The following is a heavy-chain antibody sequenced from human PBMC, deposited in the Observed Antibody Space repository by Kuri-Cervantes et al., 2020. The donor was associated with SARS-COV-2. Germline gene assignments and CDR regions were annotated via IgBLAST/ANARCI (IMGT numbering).Heavy chain of an antibody. CDR3: ARGTLGITMIVVVNAYYYYGMDV. Sequence: SQTLSLTCAVYGGSFSGYYWSWIRQPPGKGLEWIGEINHSGSTNYNPSLKSRVTISVDMSKNQFSLKLSSVTAADTAVYYCARGTLGITMIVVVNAYYYYGMDVWGQGTTVTVSS. V-gene: IGHV4-34*01. CDR1: GGSFSGYY. J-gene: IGHJ6*02. D-gene: IGHD3-22*01. CDR2: INHSGST.